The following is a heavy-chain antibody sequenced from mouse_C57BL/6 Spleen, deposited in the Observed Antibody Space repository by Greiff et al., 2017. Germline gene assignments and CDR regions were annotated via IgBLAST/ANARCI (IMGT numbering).Heavy chain of an antibody. Sequence: QVQLQQPGAELVKPGASVKLSCKASGYTFTSYWMHWVKQRPRQGLEWIGMIHPNSGSTNYNEKFKSKATLTVDKSSSTAYMQLSSLTSEDSAVYYCARASVVATDYAMDYWGQGTSVTVSS. V-gene: IGHV1-64*01. CDR1: GYTFTSYW. CDR3: ARASVVATDYAMDY. D-gene: IGHD1-1*01. CDR2: IHPNSGST. J-gene: IGHJ4*01.